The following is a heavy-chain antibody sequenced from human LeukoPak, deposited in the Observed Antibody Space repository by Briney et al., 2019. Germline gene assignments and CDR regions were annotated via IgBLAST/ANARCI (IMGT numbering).Heavy chain of an antibody. J-gene: IGHJ4*02. CDR1: GGSFSGYY. D-gene: IGHD3-22*01. CDR3: ARGRGYYDSSLPY. CDR2: INHSGRI. V-gene: IGHV4-34*01. Sequence: SETLSLTCAVYGGSFSGYYWSWIRQPPGKGLEWIGEINHSGRINYNPSLTSRVTISVDTSKNQFSLKLSSVTAADTAVYYCARGRGYYDSSLPYWGQGTLVTVSS.